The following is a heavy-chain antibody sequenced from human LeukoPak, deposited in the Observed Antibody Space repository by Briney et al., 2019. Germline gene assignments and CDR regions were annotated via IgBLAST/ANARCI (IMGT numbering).Heavy chain of an antibody. J-gene: IGHJ4*02. Sequence: PGGSLRLSCAASGFTFSSYGMHWVRQAPGKGLEWVAVISYDGSNKYYADSVKGRFTISRDNSKNTLYLQMNSLRAEDTAVYYCASEILGVYFDYWGQGTLVTVSS. CDR2: ISYDGSNK. CDR3: ASEILGVYFDY. CDR1: GFTFSSYG. V-gene: IGHV3-30*03. D-gene: IGHD3-16*01.